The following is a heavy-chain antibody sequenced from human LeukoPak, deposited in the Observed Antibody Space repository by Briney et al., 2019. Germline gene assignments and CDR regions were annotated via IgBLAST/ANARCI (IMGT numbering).Heavy chain of an antibody. CDR3: TNDITTSGALNI. Sequence: PGGSLRLSCAASGLTFTNYWIHWVRQAPGKGLEWVADIKWDEIKTYYADSVKGRSSISRDNARSSVYLQMNSLRAEDTAVYYCTNDITTSGALNIWGQGTTVTVSS. J-gene: IGHJ3*02. CDR1: GLTFTNYW. D-gene: IGHD1-1*01. CDR2: IKWDEIKT. V-gene: IGHV3-7*01.